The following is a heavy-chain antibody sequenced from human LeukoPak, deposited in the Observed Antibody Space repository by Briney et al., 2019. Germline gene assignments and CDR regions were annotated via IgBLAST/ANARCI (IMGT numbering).Heavy chain of an antibody. J-gene: IGHJ4*02. V-gene: IGHV4-39*07. CDR2: FYHSGST. CDR1: GGSISTITYY. Sequence: PSETLSLTCTVSGGSISTITYYWGWIRQPPGKGLEWVGSFYHSGSTYYNPSLKRRVTISVDTSKNQFSLRLRSVTAADTAVYYCARENLYDILTGYYNPNFDYWGQGTLVTVSS. CDR3: ARENLYDILTGYYNPNFDY. D-gene: IGHD3-9*01.